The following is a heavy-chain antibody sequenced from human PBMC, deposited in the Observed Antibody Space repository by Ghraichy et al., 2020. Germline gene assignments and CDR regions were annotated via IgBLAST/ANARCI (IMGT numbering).Heavy chain of an antibody. CDR1: SESFSGYY. CDR3: ARGRNHGGPSFLYYYYYYMDV. J-gene: IGHJ6*03. Sequence: SQTLSLTCAVYSESFSGYYWNWIRQPPGKGLEWIGEINHSGTTNYNPSLKSRVTISVDTSKNQFSLKLSSVTAADTAVYYCARGRNHGGPSFLYYYYYYMDVWGKGTTVTVSS. CDR2: INHSGTT. V-gene: IGHV4-34*01. D-gene: IGHD3-16*01.